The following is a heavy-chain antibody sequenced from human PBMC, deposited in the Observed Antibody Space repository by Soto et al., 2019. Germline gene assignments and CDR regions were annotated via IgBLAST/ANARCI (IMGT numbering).Heavy chain of an antibody. Sequence: QLGGPLRLSCAASGFTFSSYGMHWVRQAPGKGLEWVAVISYDGSNKYYADSVKGRFTISRDNSKNTLYLQMNSLRAEDTAVYYCASSTSIVALDYWGQGTLVTVSS. V-gene: IGHV3-30*03. CDR3: ASSTSIVALDY. D-gene: IGHD5-12*01. J-gene: IGHJ4*02. CDR2: ISYDGSNK. CDR1: GFTFSSYG.